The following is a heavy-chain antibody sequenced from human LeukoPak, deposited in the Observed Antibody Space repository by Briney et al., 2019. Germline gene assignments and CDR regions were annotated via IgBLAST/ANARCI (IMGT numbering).Heavy chain of an antibody. V-gene: IGHV3-53*01. D-gene: IGHD6-13*01. CDR2: IYSGGST. CDR1: GFTVSSNY. CDR3: ARDPAALTLGY. Sequence: PGGSLRLSCAASGFTVSSNYMSWVRQAPGKGLEWVSVIYSGGSTYYADSVKGRFTISRDNSKNTLYLQMNSLRAEDTAVYYCARDPAALTLGYWGQGTLVTVSS. J-gene: IGHJ4*02.